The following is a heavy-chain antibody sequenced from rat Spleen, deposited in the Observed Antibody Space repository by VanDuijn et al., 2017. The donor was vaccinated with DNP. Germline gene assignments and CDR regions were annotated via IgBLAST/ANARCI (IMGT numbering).Heavy chain of an antibody. V-gene: IGHV5-31*01. D-gene: IGHD1-12*02. CDR2: ITSSGGST. J-gene: IGHJ4*01. Sequence: EVQLVESGGDLVQPGRSLKLSCVASGFTFNNYWMTWIRHVPGKGLEWVASITSSGGSTNYRDSVKGRFTISRDNAKNTLYLQMNRLRAEDSATYYCAREGDYYDGSYVDALDAWGQGTSVTVSS. CDR3: AREGDYYDGSYVDALDA. CDR1: GFTFNNYW.